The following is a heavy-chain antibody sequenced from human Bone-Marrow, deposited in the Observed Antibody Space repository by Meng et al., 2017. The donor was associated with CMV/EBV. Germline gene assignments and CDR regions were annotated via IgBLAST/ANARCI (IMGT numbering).Heavy chain of an antibody. J-gene: IGHJ4*01. D-gene: IGHD1-26*01. Sequence: VYTSRTSALHWVRQATGQRLEWMGWINADNGNTKYSQSFQDRVTINRATSASTTYMDLRSLRSEDTAVYYCAKEGVACSGSCYKYFDSWGHGALVTVSS. CDR1: VYTSRTSA. CDR3: AKEGVACSGSCYKYFDS. CDR2: INADNGNT. V-gene: IGHV1-3*01.